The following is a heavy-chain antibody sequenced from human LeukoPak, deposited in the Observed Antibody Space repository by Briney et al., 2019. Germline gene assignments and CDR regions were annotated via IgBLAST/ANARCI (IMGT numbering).Heavy chain of an antibody. CDR2: ISNSSSYI. D-gene: IGHD3-22*01. Sequence: PGGSLRLSCAASGFTFSSYSMNWVRQAPGKGLEWVSSISNSSSYIYYADSVKGRFTISRDNAKNSLYLQMNSLRAEDTAVYYCAREKPAYYDSSGYLDYWGQGTLVTVSS. CDR3: AREKPAYYDSSGYLDY. CDR1: GFTFSSYS. J-gene: IGHJ4*02. V-gene: IGHV3-21*01.